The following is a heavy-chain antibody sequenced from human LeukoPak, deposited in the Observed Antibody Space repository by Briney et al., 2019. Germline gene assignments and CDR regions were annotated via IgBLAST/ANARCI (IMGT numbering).Heavy chain of an antibody. CDR3: AGSGSYGHYFDY. V-gene: IGHV1-2*02. Sequence: GESLKISCKGSGYTFTGYYMHWVRQAPGQGLEWMGWINPNSGGTNYAQKFQGRVTMTRDTSISTAYMELSRLRSDDTAVYYCAGSGSYGHYFDYWGQGTLVTVSS. CDR2: INPNSGGT. J-gene: IGHJ4*02. CDR1: GYTFTGYY. D-gene: IGHD1-26*01.